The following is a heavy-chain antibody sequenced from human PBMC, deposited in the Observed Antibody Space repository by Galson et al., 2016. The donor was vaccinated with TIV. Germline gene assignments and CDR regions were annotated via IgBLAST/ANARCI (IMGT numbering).Heavy chain of an antibody. CDR2: IRYDGSNT. J-gene: IGHJ6*03. CDR1: GFSFSAYG. V-gene: IGHV3-30*02. D-gene: IGHD3-22*01. Sequence: SLRLSCAASGFSFSAYGMHWVRQAPGKGLEWVAFIRYDGSNTFYADSVKGRFTFSRDNSKNTLYLQMHNLRVDDTAVFYCAKDFSYSSVSGYYYYYMDVWGKGTTVTVSS. CDR3: AKDFSYSSVSGYYYYYMDV.